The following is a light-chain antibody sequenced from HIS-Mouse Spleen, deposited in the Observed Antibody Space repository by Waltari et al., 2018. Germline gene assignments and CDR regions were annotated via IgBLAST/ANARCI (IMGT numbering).Light chain of an antibody. V-gene: IGLV3-25*02. Sequence: SYELTQPPSVSVSPGQTARITCSGDALPKQYAYWYQQKPGQAPVLVIYKDSERPSGIPERFSGSSSGTMATLTISGAQVEDEADYYCYSTDSSGTYHVVFGGGTKLTVL. J-gene: IGLJ2*01. CDR3: YSTDSSGTYHVV. CDR1: ALPKQY. CDR2: KDS.